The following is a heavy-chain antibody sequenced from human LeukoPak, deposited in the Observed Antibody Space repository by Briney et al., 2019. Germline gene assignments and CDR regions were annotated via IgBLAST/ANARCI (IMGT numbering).Heavy chain of an antibody. J-gene: IGHJ4*02. V-gene: IGHV1-2*02. CDR3: ARSKYDILTGYYNY. CDR1: GYTFTGYY. Sequence: ASVKVSCKASGYTFTGYYMHWVRQAPGQGLEWMGWINPNSGGTNYAQKFQGRVTMTRDTSISTAYMEPSRLRSDDTAVYYRARSKYDILTGYYNYWGQGTLVTVSS. CDR2: INPNSGGT. D-gene: IGHD3-9*01.